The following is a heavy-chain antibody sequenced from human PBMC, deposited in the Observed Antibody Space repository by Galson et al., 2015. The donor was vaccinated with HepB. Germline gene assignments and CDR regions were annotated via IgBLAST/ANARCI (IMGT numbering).Heavy chain of an antibody. CDR2: INPSGGST. D-gene: IGHD1-26*01. CDR3: AREKWELLVGYYFAY. Sequence: SVKVSCKASGYTFTSYYMHWVRQAPGQGLEWMGIINPSGGSTSYAQKFQGRVTMTRDTSTSTVYMELSSLRSEDTAVYYCAREKWELLVGYYFAYWGQGTLSPSPQ. J-gene: IGHJ4*02. V-gene: IGHV1-46*01. CDR1: GYTFTSYY.